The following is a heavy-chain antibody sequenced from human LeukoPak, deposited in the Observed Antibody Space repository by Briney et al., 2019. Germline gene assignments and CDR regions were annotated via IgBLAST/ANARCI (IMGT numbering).Heavy chain of an antibody. CDR3: ARDLNYGGNTPDAFDI. V-gene: IGHV3-48*01. J-gene: IGHJ3*02. Sequence: GGSLRLSCAASGFTFSSYSMNWVRQAPGKGLEWVSYISSSSSTIYYADSVKGRFTISRDNAKNSLYLQMNSLRAEDTAVYYCARDLNYGGNTPDAFDIWGQGTMVTVSS. CDR2: ISSSSSTI. CDR1: GFTFSSYS. D-gene: IGHD4-23*01.